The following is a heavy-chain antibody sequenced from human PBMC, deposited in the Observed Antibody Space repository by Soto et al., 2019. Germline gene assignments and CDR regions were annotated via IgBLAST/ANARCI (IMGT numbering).Heavy chain of an antibody. V-gene: IGHV1-69*12. CDR2: IIPIFGTA. CDR1: GGTFSSYA. J-gene: IGHJ3*02. D-gene: IGHD2-21*02. Sequence: QVQLVQSGAEVKKPGSSVKVSCKASGGTFSSYAISWVRQAPGQGLEWMGGIIPIFGTANYAQKFQGRVTITADESTSTAYMELSSLRSEDTAVYYCARDPTYAYCGGDCYRKDAFDIWGQGTMVTVSS. CDR3: ARDPTYAYCGGDCYRKDAFDI.